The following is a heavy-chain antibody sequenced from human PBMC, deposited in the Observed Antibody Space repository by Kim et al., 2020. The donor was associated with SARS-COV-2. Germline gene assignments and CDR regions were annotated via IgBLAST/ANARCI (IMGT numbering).Heavy chain of an antibody. V-gene: IGHV3-33*05. D-gene: IGHD6-19*01. J-gene: IGHJ4*02. CDR1: FFPFLSYG. Sequence: SLLLSFSSSFFPFLSYGMHWVRQAPGKGLEWVAVISYDGSNKYYADSVKGRFTISRDNSKNTLYLQMNSLRAEDTAVYYCARAAFVEQWLVDYWGQGT. CDR3: ARAAFVEQWLVDY. CDR2: ISYDGSNK.